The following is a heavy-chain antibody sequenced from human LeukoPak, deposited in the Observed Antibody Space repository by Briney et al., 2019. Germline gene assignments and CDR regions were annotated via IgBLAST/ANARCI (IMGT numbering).Heavy chain of an antibody. D-gene: IGHD5-18*01. CDR1: VYTFYTYV. CDR3: ARDPNAMVTSLFDY. V-gene: IGHV1-18*01. J-gene: IGHJ4*02. CDR2: VSAYYGNT. Sequence: GVSVNVSCLASVYTFYTYVISWVGQAPGQGLEGMGWVSAYYGNTTYPQKFQGRVTMTTDTSTSTAYMELRSVRSDDAAVYYCARDPNAMVTSLFDYWGQGTLVTVSS.